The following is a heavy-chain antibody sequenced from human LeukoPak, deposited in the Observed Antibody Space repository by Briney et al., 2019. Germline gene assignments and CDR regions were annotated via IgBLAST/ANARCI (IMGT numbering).Heavy chain of an antibody. D-gene: IGHD5-18*01. CDR3: ARDGRYSYGYPTGY. CDR1: GFNVSSNY. J-gene: IGHJ4*02. CDR2: IYSGGTT. Sequence: GGSLRLSCAASGFNVSSNYMSWVRQAPGKGLEWVSVIYSGGTTYYADSVKGRFTISRDNSKNTLYLHMNSLRAEDTAVYSCARDGRYSYGYPTGYWGQGNPVTVSS. V-gene: IGHV3-53*01.